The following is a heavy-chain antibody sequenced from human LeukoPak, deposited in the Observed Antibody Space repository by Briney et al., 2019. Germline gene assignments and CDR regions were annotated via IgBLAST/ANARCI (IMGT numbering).Heavy chain of an antibody. D-gene: IGHD3-22*01. Sequence: GGSLRLSCAASGFTFSDYYMSWIRQAPGKGLEWVSYITSSGTTIYYADSVKGRFTISRDNAKNSLYLQMNSLRAEDTAVYYCARVVSSGRGYYFDYWGQGTLVTVSS. V-gene: IGHV3-11*04. CDR2: ITSSGTTI. J-gene: IGHJ4*02. CDR3: ARVVSSGRGYYFDY. CDR1: GFTFSDYY.